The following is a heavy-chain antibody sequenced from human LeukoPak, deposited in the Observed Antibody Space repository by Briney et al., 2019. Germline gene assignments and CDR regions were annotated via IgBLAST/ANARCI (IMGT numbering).Heavy chain of an antibody. D-gene: IGHD6-13*01. CDR2: IYYSGST. J-gene: IGHJ4*02. CDR3: ARDPPSSSWPTSPLYYFDY. Sequence: PSQTLSLTCTVSGGSISSGDYYWSWIRQPPGKGLEWIGYIYYSGSTYYNLSLKSRVTISVDTSKNQFSLKLSSVTAADTAVYYCARDPPSSSWPTSPLYYFDYWGQGTLVTVSS. V-gene: IGHV4-30-4*01. CDR1: GGSISSGDYY.